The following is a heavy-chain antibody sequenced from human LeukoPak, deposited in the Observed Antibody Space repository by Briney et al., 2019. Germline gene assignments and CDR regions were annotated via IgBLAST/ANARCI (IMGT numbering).Heavy chain of an antibody. V-gene: IGHV3-11*01. CDR1: GFIFSDYY. Sequence: GGSLRLSCTASGFIFSDYYMTWIRQAPGKGLEWVSYISSSGTTIYYADSVKGRFTISGDNAKNSLYLLMNSLRAEDTAVYYCARRPVSDYFYYLDVWGKGTTVTVSS. J-gene: IGHJ6*03. CDR3: ARRPVSDYFYYLDV. CDR2: ISSSGTTI.